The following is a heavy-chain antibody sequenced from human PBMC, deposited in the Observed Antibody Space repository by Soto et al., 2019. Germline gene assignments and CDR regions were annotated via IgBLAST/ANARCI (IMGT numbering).Heavy chain of an antibody. J-gene: IGHJ6*02. Sequence: GGSLRLSCAASGFTFSSYGMHWVRQAPGKGLEWVAVIWYDGSNKYYADSVKGRFTISRDNSENTLYLQMNSLRAEDTAVYYCARDVWPEGRQLTPYYYYYYYGMDVWGQGTTVTVSS. CDR1: GFTFSSYG. CDR2: IWYDGSNK. CDR3: ARDVWPEGRQLTPYYYYYYYGMDV. V-gene: IGHV3-33*01. D-gene: IGHD6-6*01.